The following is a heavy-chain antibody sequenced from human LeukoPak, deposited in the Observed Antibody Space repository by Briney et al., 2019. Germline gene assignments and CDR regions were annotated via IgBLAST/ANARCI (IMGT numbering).Heavy chain of an antibody. CDR2: IRYDGSNK. Sequence: PGGSLRLSCAASGFTVSSNYMSWVREAPGTGLEWVAFIRYDGSNKYYADSVKGRFTISRDNSKNTLYLQMNSLRAEDTAVYYCAKAPAPNFERFDYWGEGTLVTVSS. CDR1: GFTVSSNY. D-gene: IGHD1-1*01. V-gene: IGHV3-30*02. CDR3: AKAPAPNFERFDY. J-gene: IGHJ4*02.